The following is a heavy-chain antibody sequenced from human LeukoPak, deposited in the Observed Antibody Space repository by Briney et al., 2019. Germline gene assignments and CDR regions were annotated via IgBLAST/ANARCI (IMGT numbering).Heavy chain of an antibody. D-gene: IGHD1-7*01. J-gene: IGHJ3*02. CDR2: IYYSGST. Sequence: PSETLSLTCTVSGGSISSSSYYWGWIRQPPGKGLEWIGSIYYSGSTYYNPPLKSRVTISVDTSKNQFSLKLSSVTAADTAVYYCATIPTNYVHASDIWGQGTMVTVS. CDR1: GGSISSSSYY. V-gene: IGHV4-39*07. CDR3: ATIPTNYVHASDI.